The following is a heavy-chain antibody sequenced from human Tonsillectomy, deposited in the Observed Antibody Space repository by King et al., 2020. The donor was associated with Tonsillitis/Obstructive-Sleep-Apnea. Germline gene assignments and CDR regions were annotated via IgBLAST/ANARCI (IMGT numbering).Heavy chain of an antibody. D-gene: IGHD3-16*01. CDR2: INPSDGAT. Sequence: VQLVESGADVKKPGASVKVSCKASGYTFTSYYVHWVRQAPGQGLEWMGIINPSDGATSYAQKFQGRVTLTRDTSTSTVYMELSSLRSEDTAVYYCARAPCGEPYTWVDPWGQGTLVTVSS. J-gene: IGHJ5*02. CDR1: GYTFTSYY. CDR3: ARAPCGEPYTWVDP. V-gene: IGHV1-46*01.